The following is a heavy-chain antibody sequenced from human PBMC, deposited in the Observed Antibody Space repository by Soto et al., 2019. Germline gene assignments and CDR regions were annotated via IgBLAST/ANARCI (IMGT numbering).Heavy chain of an antibody. CDR1: GFTFNNYA. D-gene: IGHD1-26*01. J-gene: IGHJ4*02. CDR2: ISGGGGST. V-gene: IGHV3-23*01. Sequence: GGSLRLSCAASGFTFNNYAMSWVRQAPGKGLEWVSTISGGGGSTYYADSVKGRFTISRDNSKNTLFLQMNSLRAEDTAVYDCAKRYSGRTGQWLASFDYWGQGTLVTVSS. CDR3: AKRYSGRTGQWLASFDY.